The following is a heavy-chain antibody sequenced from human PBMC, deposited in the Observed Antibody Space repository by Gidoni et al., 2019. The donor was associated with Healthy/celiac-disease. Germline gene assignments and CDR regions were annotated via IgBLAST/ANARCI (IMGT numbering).Heavy chain of an antibody. J-gene: IGHJ6*03. Sequence: LQLQESGPGLVKPSETLSLTCTVSGGSISTSSYSWGWIRQPPGKGREWIGSIYYSGSTYYNPSLKSRVTISVDTSKNQFSLKLSSVTAADTAVYYCARLANYDFWSGYHSGDYYYYYYMDVWGKGTTVTVSS. CDR2: IYYSGST. D-gene: IGHD3-3*01. V-gene: IGHV4-39*01. CDR1: GGSISTSSYS. CDR3: ARLANYDFWSGYHSGDYYYYYYMDV.